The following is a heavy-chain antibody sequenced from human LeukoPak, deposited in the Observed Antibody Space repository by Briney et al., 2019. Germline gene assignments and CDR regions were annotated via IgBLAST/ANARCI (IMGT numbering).Heavy chain of an antibody. D-gene: IGHD3-10*01. J-gene: IGHJ4*02. Sequence: ASVKVSCKASGYTFTSYDINWVGQATGQGLEWMGWMNPNSGNTGYAQKFQGRVTITRNTSISTAYMELSSLRSEDTAVYYCARGGRPNYYGSGSYQNWGQGTLVTVSS. CDR1: GYTFTSYD. CDR2: MNPNSGNT. CDR3: ARGGRPNYYGSGSYQN. V-gene: IGHV1-8*03.